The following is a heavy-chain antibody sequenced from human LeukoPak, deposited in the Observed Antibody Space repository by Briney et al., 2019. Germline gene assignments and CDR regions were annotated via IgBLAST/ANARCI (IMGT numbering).Heavy chain of an antibody. CDR1: GFTFSSYG. CDR3: ARGRSGSPRDAFDI. D-gene: IGHD1-26*01. J-gene: IGHJ3*02. CDR2: IRYDGSNK. V-gene: IGHV3-30*02. Sequence: GGSLRLSCAASGFTFSSYGMHWVRQAPGKGLEWVAFIRYDGSNKYYADSVKGRFTISRDNSKNTLYLQMNSLRAEDTAVYYCARGRSGSPRDAFDIWGQGTMVTVSS.